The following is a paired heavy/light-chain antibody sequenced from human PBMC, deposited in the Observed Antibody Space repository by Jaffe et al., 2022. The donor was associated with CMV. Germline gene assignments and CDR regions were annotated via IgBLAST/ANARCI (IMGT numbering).Light chain of an antibody. CDR2: GAT. Sequence: DIQMTQSPPSLSVSVGARVTITCRASQRVYTSLHWYQHKPGQVPKLLIYGATRLGSGVPPRFSASEPGSGSLFTLTISDLQPDDIGTYYCQQTHLAPRTFGQGTKLELK. J-gene: IGKJ2*02. CDR3: QQTHLAPRT. CDR1: QRVYTS. V-gene: IGKV1-39*01.
Heavy chain of an antibody. J-gene: IGHJ6*02. V-gene: IGHV3-20*04. CDR3: ARERYYDVAPDYAMDV. D-gene: IGHD3-10*02. CDR2: INWNGGVT. Sequence: EVQLAESGGGVARPGGSLRLSCLVSGFSLEDYGMSWVRQVPGKGLEWLSNINWNGGVTAYAESVEGRFTISRDNARNSLFLQMNSLKADDTALYFCARERYYDVAPDYAMDVWGQGTMVTVS. CDR1: GFSLEDYG.